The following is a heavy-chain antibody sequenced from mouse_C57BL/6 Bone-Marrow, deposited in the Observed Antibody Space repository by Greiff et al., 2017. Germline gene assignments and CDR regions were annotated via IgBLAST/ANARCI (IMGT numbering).Heavy chain of an antibody. CDR2: IDPENGDT. Sequence: VQLQQSGAELVRPGASVKLSCTASGFNIKDDYMHWVKQRPEQGLEWIGWIDPENGDTEYASKFQGKATITADTSSNTAYLPLSSLTSEDTAVYYCTPTGDWFAYWGQGTLVTVSA. CDR3: TPTGDWFAY. CDR1: GFNIKDDY. J-gene: IGHJ3*01. V-gene: IGHV14-4*01.